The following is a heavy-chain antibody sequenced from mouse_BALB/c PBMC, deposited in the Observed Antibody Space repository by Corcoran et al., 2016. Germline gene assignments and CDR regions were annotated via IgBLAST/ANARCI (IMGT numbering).Heavy chain of an antibody. CDR3: ASEGVGYAMDY. CDR1: GYSFTSYY. V-gene: IGHV1-66*01. J-gene: IGHJ4*01. CDR2: IFPGSGNT. Sequence: QVQLQQSGPELVKPGASVKISCKASGYSFTSYYIHWVKQRPGQGLEWSGWIFPGSGNTKYNEKFKGKATLTADTSSSTAYMQLSSLTSEDSAVYFCASEGVGYAMDYWGQGTSVTVSS. D-gene: IGHD1-3*01.